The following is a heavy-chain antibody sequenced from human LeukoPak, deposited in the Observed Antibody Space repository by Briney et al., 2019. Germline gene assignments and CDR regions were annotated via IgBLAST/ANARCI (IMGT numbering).Heavy chain of an antibody. CDR1: GFSLNTHGVG. CDR2: IYWDDDK. J-gene: IGHJ4*02. CDR3: AHLDGFQSIDVFDY. D-gene: IGHD5-24*01. Sequence: SGPTLVNPTQTLTLTCTFSGFSLNTHGVGVGWIRQPPGKALEWLALIYWDDDKRYSPSLKSRLTITKDTSKNQVVLTMTNMDPVDTATYYCAHLDGFQSIDVFDYWGQGTLVTVSS. V-gene: IGHV2-5*02.